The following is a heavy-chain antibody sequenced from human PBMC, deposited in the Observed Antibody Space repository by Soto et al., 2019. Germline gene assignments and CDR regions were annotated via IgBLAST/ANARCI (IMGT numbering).Heavy chain of an antibody. Sequence: GSLRLSCAASGFTFSSYAMSWVRQAPGKGLEWVSAISGSGGSTYYADSVRGRFTISRDNSKSTLYLQMNSLRAEDTAVYYCAKKVGATHDYYFDYWGQGTLVTVSS. CDR3: AKKVGATHDYYFDY. CDR1: GFTFSSYA. D-gene: IGHD1-26*01. CDR2: ISGSGGST. V-gene: IGHV3-23*01. J-gene: IGHJ4*02.